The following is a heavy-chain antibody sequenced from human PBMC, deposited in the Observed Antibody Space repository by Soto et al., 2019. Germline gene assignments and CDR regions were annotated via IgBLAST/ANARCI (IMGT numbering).Heavy chain of an antibody. Sequence: QLQLQESGSGLVKPSQTLSLTCAVSGGSISSGGYSWSWIRQPPGKGLEWIGYIYHSGSTYYNPYLKSRVNISVDRSKNQFSLKMSSVTAEDTAVYYCATAGGLGAVAADYWGQGTLVTVSS. D-gene: IGHD6-19*01. J-gene: IGHJ4*02. CDR3: ATAGGLGAVAADY. CDR2: IYHSGST. V-gene: IGHV4-30-2*01. CDR1: GGSISSGGYS.